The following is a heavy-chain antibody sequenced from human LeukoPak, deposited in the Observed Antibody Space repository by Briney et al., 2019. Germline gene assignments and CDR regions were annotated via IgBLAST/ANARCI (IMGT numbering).Heavy chain of an antibody. CDR3: ARDKPNWSFDF. J-gene: IGHJ4*02. CDR2: ISASGSAI. CDR1: GFTFSDYS. D-gene: IGHD7-27*01. V-gene: IGHV3-11*01. Sequence: GGSLRLSCAASGFTFSDYSMSWIRQAPGKGLEWVSYISASGSAIYYADSVKGRFTISRDNAKNSLYLQMSSLRAEDTAVYYCARDKPNWSFDFWGQGTLVTVSS.